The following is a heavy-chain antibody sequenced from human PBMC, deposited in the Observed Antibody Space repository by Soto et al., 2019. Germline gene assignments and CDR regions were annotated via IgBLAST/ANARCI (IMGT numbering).Heavy chain of an antibody. CDR2: INPSGGST. J-gene: IGHJ4*02. CDR1: GYTFTTYY. Sequence: QVQLVQSGAEVKKPGASVKVSCKAFGYTFTTYYIHWVRQAPGQGLEWMGIINPSGGSTTYAQSFQGRVTMTRDTSTSTVYMELSSLTPDDTAVYYCARSDFDWLSEARYYFDYWGQGTLITVSS. D-gene: IGHD3-9*01. V-gene: IGHV1-46*01. CDR3: ARSDFDWLSEARYYFDY.